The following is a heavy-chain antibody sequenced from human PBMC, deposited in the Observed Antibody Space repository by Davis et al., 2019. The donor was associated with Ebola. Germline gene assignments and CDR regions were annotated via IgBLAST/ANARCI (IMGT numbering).Heavy chain of an antibody. CDR2: ISGSGGST. CDR3: AKGRSYDILTGYQNPYNWFDP. CDR1: GFTFSSYA. J-gene: IGHJ5*02. V-gene: IGHV3-23*01. D-gene: IGHD3-9*01. Sequence: PGGSLRLSCAASGFTFSSYAMSWVRQAPGKGLEWVSAISGSGGSTYYADSVKGRFTISRDNSKNTLYLQMNSLRAEDTAVYYCAKGRSYDILTGYQNPYNWFDPWGQGTLVTVSS.